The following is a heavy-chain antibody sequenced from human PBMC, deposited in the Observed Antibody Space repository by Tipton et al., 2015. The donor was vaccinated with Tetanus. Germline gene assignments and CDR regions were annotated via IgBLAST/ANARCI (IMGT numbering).Heavy chain of an antibody. Sequence: TLSLTCTVSGGSINNYFWSWIRQPPGKGLEWIGYIYYSGSTYYNPSLRSRVTMSVDTSKIQFSLKVSSVTTADTAVYYCARLSSSANDAHAFDIWGQGTMVTVSS. CDR1: GGSINNYF. CDR2: IYYSGST. J-gene: IGHJ3*02. V-gene: IGHV4-59*04. D-gene: IGHD3-22*01. CDR3: ARLSSSANDAHAFDI.